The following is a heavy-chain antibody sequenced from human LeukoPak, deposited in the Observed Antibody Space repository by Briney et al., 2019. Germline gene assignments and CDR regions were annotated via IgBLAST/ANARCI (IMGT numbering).Heavy chain of an antibody. Sequence: GGSLRLSCAASGFTFSSYEMNWVRQAPGKGLEWVSLIYSGGSTYYADSVKGRFTISRDNSKNTLYLQMNSLRAEDTAVYYCARTQWLVRSVYYYYYMDVWGKGTTVTISS. V-gene: IGHV3-66*01. CDR1: GFTFSSYE. J-gene: IGHJ6*03. CDR2: IYSGGST. D-gene: IGHD6-19*01. CDR3: ARTQWLVRSVYYYYYMDV.